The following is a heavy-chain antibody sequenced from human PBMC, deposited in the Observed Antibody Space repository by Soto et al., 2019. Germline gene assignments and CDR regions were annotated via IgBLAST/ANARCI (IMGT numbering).Heavy chain of an antibody. Sequence: EVQLLESGGGLVQPGGSLRLSCAASGFTFSSYAMSWVRQAPGKGLEWVSAISGSGGNTYYADSVKGRFTISRDNSKNTLYLEMNSLRAEDTAVYYCVAYGPRSGYYLLGAFDIWGQGTMVTVSS. CDR3: VAYGPRSGYYLLGAFDI. CDR1: GFTFSSYA. CDR2: ISGSGGNT. J-gene: IGHJ3*02. V-gene: IGHV3-23*01. D-gene: IGHD3-3*01.